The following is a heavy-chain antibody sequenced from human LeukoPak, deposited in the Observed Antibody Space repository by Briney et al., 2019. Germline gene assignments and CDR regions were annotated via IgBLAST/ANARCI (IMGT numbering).Heavy chain of an antibody. CDR2: ISATGGST. Sequence: GGSLRLSCAASGFSFSTYAMSWVRQAPGKGLEWVSAISATGGSTYYADSVKGRFTISRDNSKNTLYLQINTLRAEDTAVYYCANRPLDYWGQGTLVTVSS. V-gene: IGHV3-23*01. CDR1: GFSFSTYA. CDR3: ANRPLDY. J-gene: IGHJ4*02.